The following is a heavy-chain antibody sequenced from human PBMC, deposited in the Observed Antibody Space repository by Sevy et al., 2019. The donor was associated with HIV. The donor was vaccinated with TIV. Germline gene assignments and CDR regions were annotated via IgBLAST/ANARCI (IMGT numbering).Heavy chain of an antibody. CDR1: GFTFSSYS. CDR2: ISSSSSYI. D-gene: IGHD3-3*01. J-gene: IGHJ4*02. V-gene: IGHV3-21*01. Sequence: GGSLRLSCAASGFTFSSYSMNWVRQAPGKGLEWVSSISSSSSYIYCADSVKGRFTISRDNAKNSLYLQMNSLRAEDTAVYYCARVGSYDFCSGYPTYYFDYWGQGTLVTVSS. CDR3: ARVGSYDFCSGYPTYYFDY.